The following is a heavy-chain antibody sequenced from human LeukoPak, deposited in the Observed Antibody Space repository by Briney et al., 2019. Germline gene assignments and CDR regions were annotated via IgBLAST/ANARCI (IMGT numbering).Heavy chain of an antibody. Sequence: GEPLKISCKGSGYSFTSYWIGRVRQRPGKGLEWMGIIHAGDSNTRYSPPFQGQVTMSVDKSISTAYLQWSSVKASDTAMYYCARMSANWFDPWGQGTLVTVSS. CDR3: ARMSANWFDP. J-gene: IGHJ5*02. CDR2: IHAGDSNT. D-gene: IGHD6-25*01. V-gene: IGHV5-51*01. CDR1: GYSFTSYW.